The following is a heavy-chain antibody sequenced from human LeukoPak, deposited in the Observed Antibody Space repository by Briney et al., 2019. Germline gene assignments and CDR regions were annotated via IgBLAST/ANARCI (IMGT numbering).Heavy chain of an antibody. CDR3: ARETYSSGWSPNWFDP. CDR2: IYHSGST. D-gene: IGHD6-19*01. Sequence: SQTLSLTCAVSGGSISSGGYSWSWIRQPPGKGLEWIGYIYHSGSTYYNPSLKSRVTISVDRSKNQFSLKLSSVTAADTAVYYCARETYSSGWSPNWFDPWGQGTLVTVSS. V-gene: IGHV4-30-2*01. J-gene: IGHJ5*02. CDR1: GGSISSGGYS.